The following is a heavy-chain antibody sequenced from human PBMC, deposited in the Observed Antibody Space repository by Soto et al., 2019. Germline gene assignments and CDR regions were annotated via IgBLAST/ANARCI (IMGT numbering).Heavy chain of an antibody. D-gene: IGHD3-10*02. CDR2: VSPTGDTV. J-gene: IGHJ4*02. CDR3: LKDAPNCSIED. V-gene: IGHV3-9*01. Sequence: VQVVASGGGLVQPGRSLRLSCAVSGFRFEQYVMHWVRQAPGKGLECVSTVSPTGDTVAYADSVEGRFTVSRDNAKNSLYLQMNSLKGEDTAFYYCLKDAPNCSIEDWGQGTLVTVSS. CDR1: GFRFEQYV.